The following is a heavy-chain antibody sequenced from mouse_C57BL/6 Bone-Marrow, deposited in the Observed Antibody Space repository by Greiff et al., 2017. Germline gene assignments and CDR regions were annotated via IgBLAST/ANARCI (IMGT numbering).Heavy chain of an antibody. Sequence: QVQLQQSGSELRSPGSSVKLSCKDFDSEVFPIAYMSWVRQKPGHGFEWIGGILPSIGRTIYGEKFEDKATLDADTLSNTAYLELNSLTSEDSAIYYCARQVYYYGSSYGTCWYFDVWGTGTTVTVSS. D-gene: IGHD1-1*01. V-gene: IGHV15-2*01. J-gene: IGHJ1*03. CDR3: ARQVYYYGSSYGTCWYFDV. CDR1: DSEVFPIAY. CDR2: ILPSIGRT.